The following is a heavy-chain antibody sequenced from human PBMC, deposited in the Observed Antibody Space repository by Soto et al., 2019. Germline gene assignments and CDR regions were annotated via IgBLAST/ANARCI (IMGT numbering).Heavy chain of an antibody. CDR2: IHRASTYI. Sequence: EVQLVESGGGLVKPGGSLRLSCATSGFTFSSFDMDWVRQAPGKGLEWVSSIHRASTYIYYADSVRGRFTISRDNAKSSLYLQMNSLTVEATAVYYCARRAVTTYHFFDYWGQGALVTVSS. D-gene: IGHD4-17*01. J-gene: IGHJ4*02. CDR3: ARRAVTTYHFFDY. V-gene: IGHV3-21*06. CDR1: GFTFSSFD.